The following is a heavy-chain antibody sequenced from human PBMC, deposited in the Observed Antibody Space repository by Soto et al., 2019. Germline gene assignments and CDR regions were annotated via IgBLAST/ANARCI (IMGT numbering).Heavy chain of an antibody. CDR3: ARTVYCTNGVCYTGPDY. Sequence: QVQLQESGPRLVKPSQTLSLTCTVSGGSISSGDYYWSWIRQPPGKGLEWIGYIYYSGSTYYNPSLKSRVTISVDTSKNQFSLKLSSVTAADTAVYYCARTVYCTNGVCYTGPDYWGQGTLVTVSS. CDR1: GGSISSGDYY. D-gene: IGHD2-8*01. J-gene: IGHJ4*02. V-gene: IGHV4-30-4*01. CDR2: IYYSGST.